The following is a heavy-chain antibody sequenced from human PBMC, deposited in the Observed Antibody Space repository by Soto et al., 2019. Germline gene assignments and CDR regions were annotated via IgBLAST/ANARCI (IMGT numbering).Heavy chain of an antibody. J-gene: IGHJ6*02. CDR3: ASWPGEEGSGGIGYGMDV. CDR2: IIPIFGTA. V-gene: IGHV1-69*12. Sequence: QVQLVQSGAEVKKPGSSVKVSCKASGGTFSSYAISWVRQAPGQGLEWMGGIIPIFGTANYAQKFQGRVTITADEATSTXXMERSSLRSEDTAVYYCASWPGEEGSGGIGYGMDVWGQGTTVTVSS. CDR1: GGTFSSYA. D-gene: IGHD6-19*01.